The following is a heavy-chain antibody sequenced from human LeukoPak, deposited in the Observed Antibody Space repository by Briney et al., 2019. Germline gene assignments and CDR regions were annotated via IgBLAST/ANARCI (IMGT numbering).Heavy chain of an antibody. V-gene: IGHV1-2*02. CDR3: ARLIAYSSSSNWFDP. J-gene: IGHJ5*02. D-gene: IGHD6-13*01. CDR2: INPNSGGT. Sequence: ASVKLSCKASGYTVTGYYMHWVRQAPGQGLGWMGWINPNSGGTKYAQKFQGRVTMTRDTSISTAYMELSRLRSDDTAVYYCARLIAYSSSSNWFDPWGQGTLVTVSS. CDR1: GYTVTGYY.